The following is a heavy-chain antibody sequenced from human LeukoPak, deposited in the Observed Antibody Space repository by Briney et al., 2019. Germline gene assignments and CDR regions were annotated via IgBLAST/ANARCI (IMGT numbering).Heavy chain of an antibody. D-gene: IGHD3-10*01. CDR1: GFTFSSYS. J-gene: IGHJ4*02. CDR3: ARNPTPYYGSGSPADY. Sequence: GGSLRLSCAASGFTFSSYSMNWVRQAPGKGLEWVSSISSSSSYIYYADSVKGRFTISRDNAKNSLYLQMNSLRAEDTAVYYCARNPTPYYGSGSPADYWGQGTLVTVSS. V-gene: IGHV3-21*04. CDR2: ISSSSSYI.